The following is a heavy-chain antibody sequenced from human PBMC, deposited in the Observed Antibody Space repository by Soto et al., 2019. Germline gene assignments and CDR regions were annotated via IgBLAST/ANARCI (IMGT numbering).Heavy chain of an antibody. J-gene: IGHJ5*02. CDR1: GGSINSRGYY. CDR3: ARQSESTGYFYGWFEP. V-gene: IGHV4-31*03. Sequence: SETLSLTCTVSGGSINSRGYYWTWILQHPGKGLEWIGNIYYSVSIHFNPSLKSRLTMLVDTSENHFSLKLTSVTAADTAVYYCARQSESTGYFYGWFEPWGKGNMVTVSA. CDR2: IYYSVSI. D-gene: IGHD3-9*01.